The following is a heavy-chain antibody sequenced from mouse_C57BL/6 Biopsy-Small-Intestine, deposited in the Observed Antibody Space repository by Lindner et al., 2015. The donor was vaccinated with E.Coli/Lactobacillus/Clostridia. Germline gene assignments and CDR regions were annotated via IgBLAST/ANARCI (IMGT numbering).Heavy chain of an antibody. CDR2: ISVYNGNT. J-gene: IGHJ4*01. D-gene: IGHD1-1*02. Sequence: SVKVSCKTSGYPFTKYGITWVRQAPGQGLEWMGWISVYNGNTAYTQNLQGRLTITKDTSTNTVDMELRSLRSDDTAMYYCTIMSHCGNGVCYPYDHWGQGTLVLVSS. CDR3: TIMSHCGNGVCYPYDH. CDR1: GYPFTKYG. V-gene: IGHV1-79*01.